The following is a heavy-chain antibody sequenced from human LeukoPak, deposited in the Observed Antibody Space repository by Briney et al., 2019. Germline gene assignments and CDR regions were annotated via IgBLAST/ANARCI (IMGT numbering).Heavy chain of an antibody. CDR2: ISYDGSNK. CDR1: GFTFSNYG. J-gene: IGHJ4*02. Sequence: GGSLRLSCAASGFTFSNYGMHWVRQAPGKGLEWMAVISYDGSNKYYADSVRGRFTISRDNSKNTLYLQMNSLRAEDAAMYYSARVGAGTADFDYWGQGTLVTVSS. V-gene: IGHV3-30*03. D-gene: IGHD1-1*01. CDR3: ARVGAGTADFDY.